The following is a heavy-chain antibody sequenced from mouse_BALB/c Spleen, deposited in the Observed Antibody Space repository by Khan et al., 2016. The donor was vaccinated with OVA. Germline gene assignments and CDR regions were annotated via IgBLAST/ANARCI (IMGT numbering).Heavy chain of an antibody. D-gene: IGHD1-1*01. Sequence: EVKLLESGPGLVKPSQTVSLTCTVTGISITSGNYRWSWIRQFPGNKLEWIGNIYYSGTVNYNPSLTSRTTITKDTSKNQFFLENNSLTAEDTATYYGSRAYVCLYWYFDVWGAGTTVTVSS. CDR2: IYYSGTV. CDR1: GISITSGNYR. V-gene: IGHV3-5*02. J-gene: IGHJ1*01. CDR3: SRAYVCLYWYFDV.